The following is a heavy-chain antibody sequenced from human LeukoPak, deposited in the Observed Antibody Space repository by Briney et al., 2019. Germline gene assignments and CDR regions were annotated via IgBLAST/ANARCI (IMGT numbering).Heavy chain of an antibody. CDR1: GGSISSYY. D-gene: IGHD6-25*01. CDR2: IYYSGST. J-gene: IGHJ4*02. CDR3: ARGTAAYFDY. V-gene: IGHV4-59*12. Sequence: PSETLSLTCTVSGGSISSYYWSWIRHPPGKGLEWIGYIYYSGSTYYNPSLKSRVTISVDTSKNQFSLKLSSVTAADTAVYYCARGTAAYFDYWGQGTLVTVSS.